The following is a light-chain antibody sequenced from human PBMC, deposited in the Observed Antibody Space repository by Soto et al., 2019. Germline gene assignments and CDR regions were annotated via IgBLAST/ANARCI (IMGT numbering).Light chain of an antibody. CDR1: YSDSGAYNY. CDR3: SSFKGNNSFV. CDR2: EVS. V-gene: IGLV2-8*01. J-gene: IGLJ1*01. Sequence: QSALTQPHSASGSPGQSVTIPCTGTYSDSGAYNYVSWYQQRPGEAPKLIIYEVSKRPSGVPDRIFASKSGTTASLTVSGLPADDEANYYCSSFKGNNSFVVGTGTKV.